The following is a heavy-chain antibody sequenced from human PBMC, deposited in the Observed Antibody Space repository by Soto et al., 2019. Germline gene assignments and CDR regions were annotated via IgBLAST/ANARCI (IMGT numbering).Heavy chain of an antibody. CDR3: ARCGSSWYLIYY. V-gene: IGHV4-59*05. D-gene: IGHD6-13*01. CDR2: IYYSGST. CDR1: GGSISSYY. J-gene: IGHJ4*02. Sequence: SSETLPLTCTVSGGSISSYYWSWIRQPPGKGLEWIGSIYYSGSTYYNPSLKSRVTISVDTSKNQFSLKLSSVTAADTAVYYCARCGSSWYLIYYWGQGTLVTVSS.